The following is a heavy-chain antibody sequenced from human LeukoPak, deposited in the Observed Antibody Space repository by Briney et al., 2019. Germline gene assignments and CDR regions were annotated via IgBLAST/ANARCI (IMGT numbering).Heavy chain of an antibody. D-gene: IGHD5-12*01. CDR3: ARDLAYNYRDPHYFDY. Sequence: GASVKVSCKASGYTFTSYSISWVRQAPGQGLEWMGWISAYNGNTNYAQKLQGRVTMTTDTSTSTAYMELRSLRSDDTAVYYCARDLAYNYRDPHYFDYWGQGTLVTVSS. CDR2: ISAYNGNT. J-gene: IGHJ4*02. V-gene: IGHV1-18*01. CDR1: GYTFTSYS.